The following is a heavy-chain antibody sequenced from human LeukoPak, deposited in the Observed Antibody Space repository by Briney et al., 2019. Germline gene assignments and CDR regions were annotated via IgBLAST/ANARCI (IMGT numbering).Heavy chain of an antibody. Sequence: SQTLSLTCAISGDSVSSNSATWNWIRQSPSRGLEWLGRTYYRSKWYNDYAESVKSRITINPDTSKNQFSLQPNSVTPEDTAVYFCARDLAGDGGYSYGMVDYWGQGTLVTVSS. V-gene: IGHV6-1*01. CDR1: GDSVSSNSAT. D-gene: IGHD5-18*01. J-gene: IGHJ4*02. CDR2: TYYRSKWYN. CDR3: ARDLAGDGGYSYGMVDY.